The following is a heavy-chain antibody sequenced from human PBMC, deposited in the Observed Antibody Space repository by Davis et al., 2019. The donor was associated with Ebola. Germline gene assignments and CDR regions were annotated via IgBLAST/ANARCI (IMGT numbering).Heavy chain of an antibody. Sequence: GESLKISCKGSGYSFTSSWIGWVRQMPGKGLEWMGIIYPGGSDTIYSPSFEGHVTISADKSVNTAYLQWNSLKASDTAMYYCARGRTGDDAFDIWGQGTMVTVSS. V-gene: IGHV5-51*01. CDR3: ARGRTGDDAFDI. D-gene: IGHD7-27*01. CDR2: IYPGGSDT. CDR1: GYSFTSSW. J-gene: IGHJ3*02.